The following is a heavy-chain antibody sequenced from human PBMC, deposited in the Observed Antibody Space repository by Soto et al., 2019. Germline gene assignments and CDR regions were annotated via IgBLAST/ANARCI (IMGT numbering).Heavy chain of an antibody. D-gene: IGHD3-9*01. V-gene: IGHV1-2*02. Sequence: QVQLVQSGAEVKKPGASVKVSCLASRYTFNSFYIHWVRQAPGQGLEWMGWIIPTTGGTNYAQNFRGRVTMTRDTSISAAYMELTGLRSDDTAVYYCATPRDYDPLTGPTPTSSVDVWGRGTMVTVSS. CDR1: RYTFNSFY. CDR2: IIPTTGGT. CDR3: ATPRDYDPLTGPTPTSSVDV. J-gene: IGHJ3*01.